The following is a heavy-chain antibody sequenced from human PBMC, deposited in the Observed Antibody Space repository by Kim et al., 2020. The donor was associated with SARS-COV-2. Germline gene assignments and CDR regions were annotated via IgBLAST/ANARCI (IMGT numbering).Heavy chain of an antibody. Sequence: SETLSLTCTVSSGSVSSGIYWSWIRQPPGKDLEWIGYIFYSGNTYYNPSLKSRVSISIDTSTNTFSLKLTTVTAADTAVYFCALRPEGPHYFDSWGQGT. J-gene: IGHJ4*02. V-gene: IGHV4-30-4*01. CDR3: ALRPEGPHYFDS. CDR1: SGSVSSGIY. CDR2: IFYSGNT.